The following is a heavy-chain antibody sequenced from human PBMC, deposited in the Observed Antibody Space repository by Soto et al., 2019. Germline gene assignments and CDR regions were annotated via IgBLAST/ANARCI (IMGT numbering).Heavy chain of an antibody. CDR2: IYTGGAT. CDR3: AGGGPGKGYDFWTGYSFEI. J-gene: IGHJ3*02. V-gene: IGHV3-66*01. D-gene: IGHD3-3*01. Sequence: EVQLVESGGGLVQPGGSLRLSCAVSGFTVSSNYMSWVRQAPGKGLEWVSLIYTGGATYYADSVKGRFTISRDDSKNTLYPQMNRLRAEDTALYFCAGGGPGKGYDFWTGYSFEIWGQGTMVTVSS. CDR1: GFTVSSNY.